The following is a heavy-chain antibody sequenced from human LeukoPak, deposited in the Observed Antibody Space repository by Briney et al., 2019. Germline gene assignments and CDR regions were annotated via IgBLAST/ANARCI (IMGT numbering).Heavy chain of an antibody. CDR1: EFTLSSFA. CDR3: AKCAESYGNDAFDM. Sequence: GGSLRLSCAASEFTLSSFAMSWVRQAPGKGLEWVSYIRGGGAGALYADSVKGRFTISRDNSKSTMYLQMNSLRVEDTAVYYCAKCAESYGNDAFDMWGPGTMVTVSS. V-gene: IGHV3-23*01. J-gene: IGHJ3*02. D-gene: IGHD3-16*01. CDR2: IRGGGAGA.